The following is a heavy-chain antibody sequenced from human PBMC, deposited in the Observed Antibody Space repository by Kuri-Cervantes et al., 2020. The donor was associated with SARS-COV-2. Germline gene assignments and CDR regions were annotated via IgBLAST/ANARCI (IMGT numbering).Heavy chain of an antibody. CDR3: ARDSSGYYRLDY. CDR2: ISSSSSYI. J-gene: IGHJ4*02. V-gene: IGHV3-21*01. Sequence: GGSLRLSCAASGFTFSSYGMHWVRQAPGKGLEWVSSISSSSSYIYYADSVKGRFTISRDNVKNSLYLQMNSLRAEDTAVYYCARDSSGYYRLDYWGQGTLVTVSS. D-gene: IGHD3-22*01. CDR1: GFTFSSYG.